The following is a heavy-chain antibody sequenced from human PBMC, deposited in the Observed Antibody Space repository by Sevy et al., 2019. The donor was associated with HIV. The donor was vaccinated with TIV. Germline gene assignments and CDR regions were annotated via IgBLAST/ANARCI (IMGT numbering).Heavy chain of an antibody. CDR2: ISAYNGNT. Sequence: ASVKVSCKASGYTFTSYGISWVRQAPGQGLEWLGWISAYNGNTNYAQKLQGRVTVTTDTSTSTAYMKRRSLRSDDTAVYYCARDQLWSSWDFDYWGQGTLVTVSS. CDR3: ARDQLWSSWDFDY. J-gene: IGHJ4*02. V-gene: IGHV1-18*04. CDR1: GYTFTSYG. D-gene: IGHD6-13*01.